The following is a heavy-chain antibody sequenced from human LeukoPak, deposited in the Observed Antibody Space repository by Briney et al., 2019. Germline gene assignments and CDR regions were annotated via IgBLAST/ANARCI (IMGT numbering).Heavy chain of an antibody. CDR2: ISGSGSTT. Sequence: GGSLRLSCGASGFTFSDYYMSWIRQAPGKGLEWVSYISGSGSTTYYADSVKGRFTISRDNAKNSLYLQMNSLRAEDTAVYYCARGGGGYSSSSRWDYWGQGTLVTVSS. V-gene: IGHV3-11*04. CDR3: ARGGGGYSSSSRWDY. CDR1: GFTFSDYY. D-gene: IGHD6-6*01. J-gene: IGHJ4*02.